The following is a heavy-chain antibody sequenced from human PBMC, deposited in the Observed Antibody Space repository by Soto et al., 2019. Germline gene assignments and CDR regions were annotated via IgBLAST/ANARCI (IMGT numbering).Heavy chain of an antibody. Sequence: SETLSLTCTVSGGSISSSSYYWGWIRQPPGKGLEWIGSIYYSGSTYYNPSLKSRVTISVDTSKNQFSLKLSSVTAADTAVYYCARVICSSTSCYEDYYYGMDVWGQGTTVTVSS. D-gene: IGHD2-2*01. V-gene: IGHV4-39*01. CDR3: ARVICSSTSCYEDYYYGMDV. CDR1: GGSISSSSYY. CDR2: IYYSGST. J-gene: IGHJ6*02.